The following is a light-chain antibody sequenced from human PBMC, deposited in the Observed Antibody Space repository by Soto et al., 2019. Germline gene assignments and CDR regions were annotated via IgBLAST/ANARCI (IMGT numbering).Light chain of an antibody. J-gene: IGLJ2*01. CDR2: DVN. CDR1: SSDVVNYNY. V-gene: IGLV2-14*01. CDR3: SSFTTSSTPVV. Sequence: QSVLTQPASVSGSPGQSITISCTGTSSDVVNYNYVSWYQQHPGKAPKVMIYDVNNRPSGVSNRFSGSKSANTASLTISGLQAEDEADYYCSSFTTSSTPVVFGGGTKLTVL.